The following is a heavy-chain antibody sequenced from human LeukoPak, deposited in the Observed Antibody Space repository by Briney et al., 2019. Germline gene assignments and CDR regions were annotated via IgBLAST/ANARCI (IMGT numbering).Heavy chain of an antibody. D-gene: IGHD1-1*01. CDR2: IWYDGSYK. Sequence: GGSLRLSCVASGFTFSNYGMHWVRQAPGKGLDGVAVIWYDGSYKYYADSVKGRLTISRENPKNTLYLQMDSLRAEDTGIYYCAKVVQYTASTGTGLDYWGQGTLVTVS. CDR3: AKVVQYTASTGTGLDY. V-gene: IGHV3-33*06. CDR1: GFTFSNYG. J-gene: IGHJ4*02.